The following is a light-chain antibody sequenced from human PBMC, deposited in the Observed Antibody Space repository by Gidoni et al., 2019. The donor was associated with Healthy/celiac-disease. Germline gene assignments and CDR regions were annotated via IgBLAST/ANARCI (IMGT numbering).Light chain of an antibody. V-gene: IGKV1-39*01. CDR2: AAS. CDR3: QQSYSTRCT. CDR1: QSISSY. Sequence: DIQMTQSPSSLSASVGDRVTITCRASQSISSYLNWYQQKPGKAPKLLIYAASSLQSGVPSRFSGSGSGTDFTLTISSLQPEDFATYYCQQSYSTRCTFGPXTKVDIK. J-gene: IGKJ3*01.